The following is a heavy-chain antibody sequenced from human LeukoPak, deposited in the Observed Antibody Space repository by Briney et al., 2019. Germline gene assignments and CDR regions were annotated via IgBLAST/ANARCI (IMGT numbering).Heavy chain of an antibody. J-gene: IGHJ2*01. V-gene: IGHV4-4*07. CDR1: GGSISNYY. CDR2: VYSSGST. D-gene: IGHD2-21*02. CDR3: ARHYCGGDCYSRWYFDL. Sequence: SETLSLTCTVSGGSISNYYWSWIRQPAGKGLEWIGRVYSSGSTNYNPSLKSRVTTSVDTSKNQFSLKLSSVTAADTAVYYCARHYCGGDCYSRWYFDLWGRGTLATVSS.